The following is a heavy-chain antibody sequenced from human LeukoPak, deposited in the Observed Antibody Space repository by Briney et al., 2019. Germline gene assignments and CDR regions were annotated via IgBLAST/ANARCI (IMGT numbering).Heavy chain of an antibody. CDR2: VDPEDGET. CDR3: ATGSDSSGWYDDY. J-gene: IGHJ4*02. Sequence: ASVKVSCKASGYTFTGYYMHWVQQAPGKGLEWMGRVDPEDGETIYAEKFQGRVTITADTSTDTAYMELSSLRSEDTAVYYCATGSDSSGWYDDYWGQGTLVTVSS. V-gene: IGHV1-69-2*01. CDR1: GYTFTGYY. D-gene: IGHD6-19*01.